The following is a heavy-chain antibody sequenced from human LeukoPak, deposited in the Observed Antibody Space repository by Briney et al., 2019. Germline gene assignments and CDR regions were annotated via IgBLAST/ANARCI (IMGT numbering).Heavy chain of an antibody. CDR2: ICGRGGNT. V-gene: IGHV3-23*01. J-gene: IGHJ4*02. CDR3: AKGSGDSCFSPLGS. CDR1: GFTFSSYS. D-gene: IGHD2-15*01. Sequence: GGSLRLSCAASGFTFSSYSMNWVRQAPGKGLEWVSLICGRGGNTYYADSVKGRFTISRDNSKNTLSLQMNSLRAEDTAVYYCAKGSGDSCFSPLGSWGQGTLVTVSS.